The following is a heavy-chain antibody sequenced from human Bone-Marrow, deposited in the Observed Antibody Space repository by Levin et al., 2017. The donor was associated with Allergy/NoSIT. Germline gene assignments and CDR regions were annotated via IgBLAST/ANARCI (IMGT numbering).Heavy chain of an antibody. D-gene: IGHD3-22*01. Sequence: SLKISCAASGFNFDHYAMHWVRQAPGKGPEWVSGISWNSGSIGYEDSVKGRFTISRDNAKNSLYLQMNSLRPEDTAFYYCAKDTEYYYDSTGYYNYWGQGTLVTVSS. J-gene: IGHJ4*02. CDR3: AKDTEYYYDSTGYYNY. V-gene: IGHV3-9*01. CDR2: ISWNSGSI. CDR1: GFNFDHYA.